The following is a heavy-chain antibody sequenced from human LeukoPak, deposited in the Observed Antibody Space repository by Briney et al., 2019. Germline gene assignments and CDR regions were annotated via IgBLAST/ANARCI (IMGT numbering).Heavy chain of an antibody. CDR1: GIAFSSYW. J-gene: IGHJ4*02. D-gene: IGHD3-10*01. CDR2: IKQDGSEK. CDR3: ARAVRSRYYGSGSYYMDY. V-gene: IGHV3-7*01. Sequence: GGSLRLSCAASGIAFSSYWMNWVRQAPGKGLEWVANIKQDGSEKYYVDSVKGRFTISRDNAKNSLYLQMNSLRAEDTAVYYCARAVRSRYYGSGSYYMDYWGQGTLVTVSS.